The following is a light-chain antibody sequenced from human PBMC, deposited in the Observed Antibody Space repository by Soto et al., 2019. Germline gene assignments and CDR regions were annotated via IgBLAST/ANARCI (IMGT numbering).Light chain of an antibody. CDR1: SSDVGGYDY. J-gene: IGLJ3*02. Sequence: QSALTQPASVSGSPGQSITISCTGSSSDVGGYDYVSWFQQHPGRAPKLLIYEVITRPSGVSTRFSGSKSANTASLTISGLQPEDEAGFYCSSFTSSRTWVFGGGTKLTVL. CDR3: SSFTSSRTWV. V-gene: IGLV2-14*01. CDR2: EVI.